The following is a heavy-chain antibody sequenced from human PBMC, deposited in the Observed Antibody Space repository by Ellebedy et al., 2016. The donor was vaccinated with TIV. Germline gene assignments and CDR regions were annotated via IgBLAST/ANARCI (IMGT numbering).Heavy chain of an antibody. V-gene: IGHV3-11*01. CDR2: ISSPSSTI. CDR1: GFTFSDYY. D-gene: IGHD2-15*01. J-gene: IGHJ3*02. CDR3: ARYCSGGSCYSHAFDI. Sequence: GESLKISCAASGFTFSDYYMSWIRQAPGKGLEWVSYISSPSSTIYYADSVKGRFTISRDNAKNSLYLKMNSLRAEDTAVYYCARYCSGGSCYSHAFDIWGQGTMVTVSS.